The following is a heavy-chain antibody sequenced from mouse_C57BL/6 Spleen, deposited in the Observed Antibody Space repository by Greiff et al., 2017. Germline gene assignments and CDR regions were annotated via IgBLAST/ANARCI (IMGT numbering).Heavy chain of an antibody. J-gene: IGHJ3*01. CDR2: IYPGSGST. Sequence: VQLQQPGAELVKPGASVKMSCTASGYTFPSYWITWVKQRPGQGLEWIGDIYPGSGSTNYNEKFKSKATLTVDTSSSTAYMQLSTLTSEDSAVYYCARWADYDRNYRGQGTLVTVSA. CDR1: GYTFPSYW. CDR3: ARWADYDRNY. D-gene: IGHD2-4*01. V-gene: IGHV1-55*01.